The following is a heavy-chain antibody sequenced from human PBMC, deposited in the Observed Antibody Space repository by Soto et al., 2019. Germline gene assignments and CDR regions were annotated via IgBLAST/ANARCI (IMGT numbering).Heavy chain of an antibody. D-gene: IGHD3-9*01. CDR3: AKGDFDILTGLDY. CDR2: ISWNSVSI. CDR1: GFTFKDYA. J-gene: IGHJ4*02. V-gene: IGHV3-9*01. Sequence: GGSLRLSCAGSGFTFKDYAMHWVRQAPGKGLEWVAGISWNSVSIGYADSVKGRFTISRDDAKNSLYLQMNSLRTEDTALYYCAKGDFDILTGLDYWGRGTLVTV.